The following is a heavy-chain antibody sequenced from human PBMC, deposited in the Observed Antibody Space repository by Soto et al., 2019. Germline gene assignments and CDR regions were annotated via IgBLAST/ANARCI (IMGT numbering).Heavy chain of an antibody. CDR1: GFTLSGST. CDR2: IRNKANSYAT. D-gene: IGHD2-15*01. CDR3: SSGNSEGGY. V-gene: IGHV3-73*01. Sequence: EVQLVESGGDLVQPGGSLKLSCAASGFTLSGSTMHWVRQASGKGLEWVGRIRNKANSYATAYGASVKGRFTISRDDSKNTAYLQMNCLKTEDTAVYYCSSGNSEGGYWGQGTLVTVSS. J-gene: IGHJ4*02.